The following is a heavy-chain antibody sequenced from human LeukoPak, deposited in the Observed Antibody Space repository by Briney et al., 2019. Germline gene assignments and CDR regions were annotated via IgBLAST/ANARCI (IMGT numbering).Heavy chain of an antibody. D-gene: IGHD3-10*01. Sequence: SETLSLTCTVSGGSISSYYWSWILQPPGKGLEWIGYIYYSGSTNYNPSLKSRVTISVDTSKNQFSLKLSSVTAADTAVYYCARQPGYYGLDYWGQGTLVTVSS. CDR1: GGSISSYY. J-gene: IGHJ4*02. CDR3: ARQPGYYGLDY. V-gene: IGHV4-59*01. CDR2: IYYSGST.